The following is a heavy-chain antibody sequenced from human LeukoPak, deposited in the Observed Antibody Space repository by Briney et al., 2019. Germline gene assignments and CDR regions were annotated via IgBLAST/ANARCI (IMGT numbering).Heavy chain of an antibody. V-gene: IGHV4-38-2*01. D-gene: IGHD2-15*01. Sequence: SETLSLTCAVSGYSISSGDYWGWIRQPPGKGLEWIGSIYHSGSTYYNPSLKSRVTISVDTSKNQFSLKLSSVTAADTAVYYCARVWYCSGGSCFNWFDPWGQGTLVTVSS. J-gene: IGHJ5*02. CDR2: IYHSGST. CDR3: ARVWYCSGGSCFNWFDP. CDR1: GYSISSGDY.